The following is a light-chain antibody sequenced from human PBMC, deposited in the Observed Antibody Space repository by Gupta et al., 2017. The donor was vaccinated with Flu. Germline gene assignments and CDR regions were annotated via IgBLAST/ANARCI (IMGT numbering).Light chain of an antibody. V-gene: IGLV2-8*01. CDR3: CAFAAYDANGVV. CDR1: RSDVGGYNY. Sequence: QSALTQPPSASGSPGQSVTISCTGTRSDVGGYNYVSWYQQHPGKAPKLIIYEVFDRPSGAPARVSGSKSGNTADLTVSGLQAEEEAEYHCCAFAAYDANGVVFGGGTKLTVL. CDR2: EVF. J-gene: IGLJ2*01.